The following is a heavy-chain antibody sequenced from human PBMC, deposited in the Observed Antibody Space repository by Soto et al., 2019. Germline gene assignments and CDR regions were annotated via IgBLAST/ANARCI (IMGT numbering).Heavy chain of an antibody. J-gene: IGHJ5*02. CDR1: GGSISSSSYY. D-gene: IGHD3-9*01. CDR3: ARRLAYDILTGTPSANWFDP. CDR2: IYYSGST. Sequence: SETLSLTCTVSGGSISSSSYYWGWIRQPPGKGLERIGSIYYSGSTYYNPSLKSRVTISVDTSKNQFSLKLSSVTAADTAVYYCARRLAYDILTGTPSANWFDPWGQGTLVTVSS. V-gene: IGHV4-39*01.